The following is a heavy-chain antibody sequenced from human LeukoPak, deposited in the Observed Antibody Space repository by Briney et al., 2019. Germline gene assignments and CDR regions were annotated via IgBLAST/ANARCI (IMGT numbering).Heavy chain of an antibody. V-gene: IGHV5-51*01. CDR2: IYPGDPDT. J-gene: IGHJ4*02. Sequence: GESLKISCKGSGYSFTSYWIGWVRQMPGKGLEWVGIIYPGDPDTKYSPSFQGQVTISADKSISTAYLQWSSLKASDTAMYFCARHLVAPDYWGQGTLVTVSS. D-gene: IGHD5-12*01. CDR3: ARHLVAPDY. CDR1: GYSFTSYW.